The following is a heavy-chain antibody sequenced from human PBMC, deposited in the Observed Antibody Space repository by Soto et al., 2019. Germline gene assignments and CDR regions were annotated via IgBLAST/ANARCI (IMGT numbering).Heavy chain of an antibody. CDR3: ARRPPNQPTHGDSSSWYFDY. CDR1: GFSLSTSGMC. D-gene: IGHD6-13*01. V-gene: IGHV2-70*11. Sequence: SGPTLVNPTQTLTLTCTFSGFSLSTSGMCVSWIRQPPGKALEWLARIDWDDDKYYSTSLKTRLTISKDTSKNQVVLTMTNMDPVDTATYYCARRPPNQPTHGDSSSWYFDYWGQGTLVTVSS. J-gene: IGHJ4*02. CDR2: IDWDDDK.